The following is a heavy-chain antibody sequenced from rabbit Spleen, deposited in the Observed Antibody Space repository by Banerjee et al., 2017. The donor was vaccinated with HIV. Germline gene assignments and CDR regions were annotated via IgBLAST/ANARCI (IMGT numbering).Heavy chain of an antibody. CDR1: GFSFSSNW. CDR2: IDTNDGDT. J-gene: IGHJ4*01. D-gene: IGHD8-1*01. CDR3: ARDAGSYDYIDGYFNL. V-gene: IGHV1S45*01. Sequence: LEESGGGLVKPGGTLTLTCTVSGFSFSSNWICWVRQAPGKGLEWIACIDTNDGDTDYANWPKGRFTISKTSSTMVTLQMTSLTAADTATYFCARDAGSYDYIDGYFNLWGPGTLVTVS.